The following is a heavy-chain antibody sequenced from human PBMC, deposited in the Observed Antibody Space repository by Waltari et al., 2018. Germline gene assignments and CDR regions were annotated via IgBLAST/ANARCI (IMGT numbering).Heavy chain of an antibody. CDR3: AKGDWLDD. J-gene: IGHJ4*02. CDR1: GFTFSRYA. V-gene: IGHV3-23*01. Sequence: QLLESGGRLVQPGGSLRLSCVASGFTFSRYAMSWARQAPGKWLEWLSVIIDSGDSTIYTDSVKGRFTNYRDNSKNLVYLQMNSLRVEDTAVYYCAKGDWLDDWGQGTLVTVSP. D-gene: IGHD2-21*01. CDR2: IIDSGDST.